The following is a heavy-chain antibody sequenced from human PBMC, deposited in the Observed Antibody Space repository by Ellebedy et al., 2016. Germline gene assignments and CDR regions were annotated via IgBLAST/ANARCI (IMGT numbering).Heavy chain of an antibody. Sequence: SETLSLTCTVSGGSISSGDYYWSWIRQPPGKGLEWIGYIYYSGSTYYNPSLKSRVSISVDTSKNQFSLQLSSVTAADTAVYYCARKIGESWFDPWGQGTLVTVSS. CDR1: GGSISSGDYY. CDR2: IYYSGST. V-gene: IGHV4-30-4*01. D-gene: IGHD3-16*01. J-gene: IGHJ5*02. CDR3: ARKIGESWFDP.